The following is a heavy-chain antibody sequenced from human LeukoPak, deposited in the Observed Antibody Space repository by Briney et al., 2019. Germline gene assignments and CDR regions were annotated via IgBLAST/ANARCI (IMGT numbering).Heavy chain of an antibody. J-gene: IGHJ6*03. Sequence: GGSLRLSCAASEFSVGSNYMTWVRQAPGKGLEWVSYISSSGSTIYYADSVKGRFTISRDNAKNSLYLQMNSLRAEDTAVYYCARDGSGDRAYYYYYMDVWGKGTTVTVSS. V-gene: IGHV3-11*04. D-gene: IGHD3-10*01. CDR1: EFSVGSNY. CDR2: ISSSGSTI. CDR3: ARDGSGDRAYYYYYMDV.